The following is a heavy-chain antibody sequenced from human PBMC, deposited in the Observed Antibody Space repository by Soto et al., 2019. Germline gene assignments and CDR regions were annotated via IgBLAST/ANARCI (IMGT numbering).Heavy chain of an antibody. CDR2: ISAYNGNT. CDR3: ARQPSPHTTFGGVIGWFDP. Sequence: QVQLVQSGAEVKKPGASVKVSCKASGYTFTSYGISWVRQAPGQGLEWMGWISAYNGNTNYAQKLQGRVTMTTDTSTSTAYMQQRSLRSDDTAVYYCARQPSPHTTFGGVIGWFDPWGQGTLVTVSS. V-gene: IGHV1-18*01. J-gene: IGHJ5*02. D-gene: IGHD3-16*02. CDR1: GYTFTSYG.